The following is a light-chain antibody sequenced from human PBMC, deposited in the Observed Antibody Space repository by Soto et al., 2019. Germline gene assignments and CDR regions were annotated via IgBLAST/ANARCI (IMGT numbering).Light chain of an antibody. V-gene: IGLV8-61*01. CDR1: SGSVSITSY. CDR3: ALYLGGGITV. Sequence: QAVVTQEPSISVSPGGTFTLTCGLTSGSVSITSYPSWFQQTPGQAPRTLIYSTNTRSSGVSDRFSGSILGSKAALTITGAQAADESHYYCALYLGGGITVFGGGTQLTVL. CDR2: STN. J-gene: IGLJ7*01.